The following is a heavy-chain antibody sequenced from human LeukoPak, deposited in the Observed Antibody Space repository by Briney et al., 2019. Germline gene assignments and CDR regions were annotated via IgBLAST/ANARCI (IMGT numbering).Heavy chain of an antibody. J-gene: IGHJ4*02. D-gene: IGHD6-19*01. Sequence: ASVKVSCKASGGTFTSYAISWVRQAPGQGLEWMGWISAYNGNTNYAQKLQGRVTMTTDTSTSTAYMELRSLRSDDTAVYYCARDLAVAGPFGYWGQGTLVTVSS. CDR3: ARDLAVAGPFGY. V-gene: IGHV1-18*01. CDR2: ISAYNGNT. CDR1: GGTFTSYA.